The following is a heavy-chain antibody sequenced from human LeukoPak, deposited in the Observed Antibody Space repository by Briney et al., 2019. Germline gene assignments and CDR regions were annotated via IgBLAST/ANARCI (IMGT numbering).Heavy chain of an antibody. Sequence: GRSLRLSCAASGFTFSSYAMHWVRQAPGKGLEWVAVISYDGSNKYYADSVKGRFTTSRDNSKNTLYLQMNSLRAEDTAVYYCAGELTTTDAFDIWGQGTMVTVSS. CDR2: ISYDGSNK. V-gene: IGHV3-30-3*01. J-gene: IGHJ3*02. CDR1: GFTFSSYA. D-gene: IGHD4-17*01. CDR3: AGELTTTDAFDI.